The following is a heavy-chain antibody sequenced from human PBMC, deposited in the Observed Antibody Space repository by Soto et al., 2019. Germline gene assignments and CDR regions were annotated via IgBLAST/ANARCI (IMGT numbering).Heavy chain of an antibody. V-gene: IGHV4-39*01. D-gene: IGHD3-3*01. CDR1: GGSISSSSYY. Sequence: SETLSLTCTVSGGSISSSSYYWGWIRQPPGKGLEWIGSIYYSGSTYYNPSLKSRVTISVDTSKNQFSLKLSSVTAADTAVYYCARPRAGYDFWSGYWFDPWGQGTLVTVSS. CDR2: IYYSGST. CDR3: ARPRAGYDFWSGYWFDP. J-gene: IGHJ5*02.